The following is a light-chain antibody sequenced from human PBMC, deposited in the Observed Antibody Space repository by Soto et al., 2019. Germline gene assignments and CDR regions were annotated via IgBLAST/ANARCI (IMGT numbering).Light chain of an antibody. CDR2: GAS. CDR1: QSVSVN. V-gene: IGKV3-15*01. CDR3: HKYNNWPSS. Sequence: EIVMTQSPATLSGSPGERATLSCRTSQSVSVNLAWYQQKPGQAPRLLIYGASITATGIPARFSGSGSGTEFSLTISSLQSEDFAVYYCHKYNNWPSSFGPGTKVQIK. J-gene: IGKJ3*01.